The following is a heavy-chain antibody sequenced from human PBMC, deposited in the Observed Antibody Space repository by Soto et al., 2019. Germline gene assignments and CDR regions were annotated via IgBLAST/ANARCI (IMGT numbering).Heavy chain of an antibody. Sequence: SETLSLTCAVYGGSFSGYYWSWIRQPPGKGLEWIGEINHSGSTNYNPSLKSRVTISVDTSKNQFSLKLSSVTAADTAVYYCARGRINIVATIEFDYWGQGTLVTVSS. CDR3: ARGRINIVATIEFDY. V-gene: IGHV4-34*01. CDR2: INHSGST. CDR1: GGSFSGYY. D-gene: IGHD5-12*01. J-gene: IGHJ4*02.